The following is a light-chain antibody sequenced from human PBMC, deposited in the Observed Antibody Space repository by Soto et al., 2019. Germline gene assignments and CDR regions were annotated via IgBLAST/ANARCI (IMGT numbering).Light chain of an antibody. CDR3: QQYGSAPRT. V-gene: IGKV3-20*01. J-gene: IGKJ1*01. CDR1: QSVSSNY. Sequence: EIVLTQSPGTLSLSPGERATFSCRASQSVSSNYLAWYQQKPGQAPRLLIYGAFKRATGIPDRCSGSGSGTDFTLTISRMEPEDFAVYCCQQYGSAPRTFGQGTKVEIK. CDR2: GAF.